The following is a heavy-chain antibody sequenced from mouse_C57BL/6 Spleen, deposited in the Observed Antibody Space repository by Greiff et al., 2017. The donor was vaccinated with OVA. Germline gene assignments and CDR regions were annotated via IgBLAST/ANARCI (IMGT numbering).Heavy chain of an antibody. Sequence: VQLKESGPELVKPGASVKISCKASGYSFTGYYMNWVKQNPEKSLEWIGEINPSTGGTTYNKKFKATATLTVDKSSSTAYMQLKSLTSEDSAVYYCASGNMAWFAYWGQGTLVTVSS. D-gene: IGHD2-1*01. J-gene: IGHJ3*01. V-gene: IGHV1-42*01. CDR3: ASGNMAWFAY. CDR1: GYSFTGYY. CDR2: INPSTGGT.